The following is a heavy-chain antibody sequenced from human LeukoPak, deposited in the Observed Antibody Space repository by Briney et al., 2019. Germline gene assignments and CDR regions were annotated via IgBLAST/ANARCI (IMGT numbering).Heavy chain of an antibody. CDR1: GFTVSSTH. CDR3: ARGGRGSAAVVAPRSFDI. CDR2: TYTGGNS. V-gene: IGHV3-53*01. D-gene: IGHD3-22*01. J-gene: IGHJ3*02. Sequence: GGSLRLSCEASGFTVSSTHMVWVRQAPGKGLEWVSVTYTGGNSYYAGSVQGRFIISRDISKNTLYLQMNSLRAEDSALCYCARGGRGSAAVVAPRSFDIWGQGTMVTVSS.